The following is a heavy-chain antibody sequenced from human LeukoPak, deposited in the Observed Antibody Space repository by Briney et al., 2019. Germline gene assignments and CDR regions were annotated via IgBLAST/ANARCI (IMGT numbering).Heavy chain of an antibody. V-gene: IGHV4-59*11. D-gene: IGHD6-13*01. Sequence: SETLSLTCTVPGGSISGHYWSWIRQPPGKGLEWIGYVYYSGSTNYNPSLNRRVTISVDTSKNQFSLKLSSVTAADTAVYYCARGPKYSSSWPPYYYYYYYMDVWGKGTTVTVSS. J-gene: IGHJ6*03. CDR1: GGSISGHY. CDR2: VYYSGST. CDR3: ARGPKYSSSWPPYYYYYYYMDV.